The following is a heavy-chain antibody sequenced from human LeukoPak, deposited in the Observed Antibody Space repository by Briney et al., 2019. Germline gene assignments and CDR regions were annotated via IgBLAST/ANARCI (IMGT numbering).Heavy chain of an antibody. V-gene: IGHV4-38-2*01. CDR2: MYHRGST. Sequence: PSETVSLTCSVSGHSISSGYYWGWIRQPPGKGLEWIGTMYHRGSTYYNPSLKSRVTMSGDTSKNHFSLKLSSVIAADAAVYYCARYYYESSFQYWGQGTLVTASS. CDR3: ARYYYESSFQY. CDR1: GHSISSGYY. J-gene: IGHJ4*02. D-gene: IGHD3-22*01.